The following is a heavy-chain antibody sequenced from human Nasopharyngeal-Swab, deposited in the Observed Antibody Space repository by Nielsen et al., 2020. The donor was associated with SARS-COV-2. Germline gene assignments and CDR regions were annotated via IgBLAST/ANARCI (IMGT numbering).Heavy chain of an antibody. CDR1: GFNFSSYA. CDR3: AKCPYCSSTSCYTCYYYGMDV. V-gene: IGHV3-23*01. Sequence: GGSLRLSCAASGFNFSSYAMSWVRQATGKGLEWVSAISGSGGSTYYADSVKGRFTISRDNSKNTLYLQMNSLRAEDTAVYYCAKCPYCSSTSCYTCYYYGMDVWGQGTTVTVSS. D-gene: IGHD2-2*02. J-gene: IGHJ6*02. CDR2: ISGSGGST.